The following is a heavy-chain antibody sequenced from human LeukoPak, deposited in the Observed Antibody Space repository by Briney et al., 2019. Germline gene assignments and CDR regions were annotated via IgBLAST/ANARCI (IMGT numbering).Heavy chain of an antibody. Sequence: ASVKVSCKASGYTFTSYYMHWVRQAPGQGLEWMGIINPSGGSTSYAQKFQGRVTMTRDTSTSTVYMELSSLRSEDTAVYYCARSSLPLQYSSSHLFRYFDYWGQGTLVTVSS. CDR1: GYTFTSYY. CDR2: INPSGGST. CDR3: ARSSLPLQYSSSHLFRYFDY. J-gene: IGHJ4*02. V-gene: IGHV1-46*01. D-gene: IGHD6-6*01.